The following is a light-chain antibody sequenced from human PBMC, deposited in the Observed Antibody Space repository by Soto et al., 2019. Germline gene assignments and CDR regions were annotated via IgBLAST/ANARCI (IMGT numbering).Light chain of an antibody. V-gene: IGKV3-20*01. CDR3: QQYHNTPIT. CDR2: GVS. CDR1: QSVSSNY. J-gene: IGKJ5*01. Sequence: EIVLTQSRGTLSLSPGERATLSCLARQSVSSNYLAWYQQIPGQAPRLLIYGVSSRAAGIPDRFSGSGSGTDFTLTINRLEPEDFAVYYCQQYHNTPITFGQGTRLEI.